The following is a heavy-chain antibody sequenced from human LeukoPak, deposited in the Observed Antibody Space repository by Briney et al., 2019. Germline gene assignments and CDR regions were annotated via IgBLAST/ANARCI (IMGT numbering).Heavy chain of an antibody. V-gene: IGHV1-69*04. CDR3: ARPNYYGSRYYYGMDV. J-gene: IGHJ6*02. Sequence: SVKVSCKASGGTFSSYAISWVRQAPGQGLEWMGRIIPILGIANYAQKFQGRVTITADKSTSTAYMELSSLRSEDTAVYYCARPNYYGSRYYYGMDVWGQGTTVTVSS. CDR2: IIPILGIA. CDR1: GGTFSSYA. D-gene: IGHD3-10*01.